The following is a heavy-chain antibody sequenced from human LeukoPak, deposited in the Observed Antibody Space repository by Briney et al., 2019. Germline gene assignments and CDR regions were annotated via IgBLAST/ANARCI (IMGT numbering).Heavy chain of an antibody. CDR1: GYTFTSYA. D-gene: IGHD6-13*01. J-gene: IGHJ6*02. Sequence: GASVKVSCKASGYTFTSYAMHWVRQAPGHRLEWMGWINAGNGNTKYSQKFQGRVTITRDTSASTAYMELSSLRSEDTAVYYCARVFGYSSSWYAQKAYYYYGMDVWGQGTTVTVSS. CDR3: ARVFGYSSSWYAQKAYYYYGMDV. V-gene: IGHV1-3*01. CDR2: INAGNGNT.